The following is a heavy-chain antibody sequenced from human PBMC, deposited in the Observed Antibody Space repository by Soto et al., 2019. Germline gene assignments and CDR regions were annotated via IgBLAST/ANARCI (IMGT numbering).Heavy chain of an antibody. J-gene: IGHJ6*02. CDR3: ARGATVIGWLGLVV. CDR1: GDSMNSYY. D-gene: IGHD2-15*01. Sequence: QVQLQESGPGLVKPSETLSLTCTVSGDSMNSYYWNWIRQPAGKGLEWIGRVYSSGNTNYKPSLRSRVTMSVDTSKNHFSLKLRSMTAADTAVYYCARGATVIGWLGLVVWGQGTTVTVSS. V-gene: IGHV4-4*07. CDR2: VYSSGNT.